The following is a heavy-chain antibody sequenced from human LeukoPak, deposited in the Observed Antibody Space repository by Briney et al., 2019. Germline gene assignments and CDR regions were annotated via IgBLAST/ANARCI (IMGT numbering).Heavy chain of an antibody. V-gene: IGHV4-59*01. CDR1: GGSISRYY. CDR2: IYYSGST. D-gene: IGHD2-15*01. Sequence: PSETLSLTCTVSGGSISRYYWSWIRQPPGKGLEWIGYIYYSGSTNYNPSLKSRVTISVDTSKNQFSLKLSSVTAADTAVYYCARDARLLGYCSGGSCNPGIDYWGQGTLVTVSS. CDR3: ARDARLLGYCSGGSCNPGIDY. J-gene: IGHJ4*02.